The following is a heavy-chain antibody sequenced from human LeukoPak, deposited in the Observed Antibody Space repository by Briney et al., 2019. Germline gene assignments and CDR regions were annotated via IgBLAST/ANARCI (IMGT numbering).Heavy chain of an antibody. CDR3: ARVTTGSSSLFDY. V-gene: IGHV4-61*02. D-gene: IGHD6-6*01. CDR2: IYSSGST. Sequence: SETLYLTCTVSGGSISSVSYYWSWIRQPAGKGLEWIGRIYSSGSTNYNPSLKSRVIISVDTSKNQFSLKLNSVTAADTAVYYCARVTTGSSSLFDYWGQGTLLTVSS. CDR1: GGSISSVSYY. J-gene: IGHJ4*02.